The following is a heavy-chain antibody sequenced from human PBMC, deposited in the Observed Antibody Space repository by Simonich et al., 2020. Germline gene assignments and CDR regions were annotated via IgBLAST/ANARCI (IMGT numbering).Heavy chain of an antibody. CDR2: INPNRGGT. J-gene: IGHJ4*02. D-gene: IGHD7-27*01. Sequence: QVQLVQSGAEVKKPGASVKVSCKASGYTFTGYSMHWVRQAPGQGLEWMGWINPNRGGTNYAQKFQGRGTMTRDTSISTAYMELSRLRSDDTAVYYCARSGDFDYWGQGTLVTVSS. CDR3: ARSGDFDY. CDR1: GYTFTGYS. V-gene: IGHV1-2*02.